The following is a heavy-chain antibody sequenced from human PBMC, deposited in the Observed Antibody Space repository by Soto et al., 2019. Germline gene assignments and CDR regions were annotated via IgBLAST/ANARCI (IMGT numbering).Heavy chain of an antibody. CDR1: GGTFLNYA. V-gene: IGHV1-2*04. CDR2: INPNSGGT. CDR3: ARDIGSGWDEAYYYYGMDV. J-gene: IGHJ6*02. Sequence: ASVKVSCKASGGTFLNYAFSWVRQAPGQGLEWMGWINPNSGGTNYAQKFQGWVTMTRDTSISTAYMELSRLRSDDTAVYYCARDIGSGWDEAYYYYGMDVWGQGTTVTVS. D-gene: IGHD6-19*01.